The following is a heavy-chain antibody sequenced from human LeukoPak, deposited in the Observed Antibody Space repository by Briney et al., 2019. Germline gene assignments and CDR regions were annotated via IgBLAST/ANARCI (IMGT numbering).Heavy chain of an antibody. J-gene: IGHJ4*02. D-gene: IGHD6-19*01. CDR1: GGSISSSSYY. CDR2: IYYSGST. V-gene: IGHV4-39*01. CDR3: ASRSALIAVAGRRTYYFDY. Sequence: SETLSLTCTVSGGSISSSSYYWGWIRQPPGKGLEWIGRIYYSGSTYYNPSLKSRVTISVDTSKNQFSLKLSSVTAADTAVYYCASRSALIAVAGRRTYYFDYWGQGTLVTVSS.